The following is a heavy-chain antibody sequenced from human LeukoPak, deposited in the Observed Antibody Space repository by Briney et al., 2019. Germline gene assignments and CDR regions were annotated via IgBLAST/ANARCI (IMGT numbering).Heavy chain of an antibody. CDR2: ISWNSGSI. D-gene: IGHD6-13*01. V-gene: IGHV3-9*03. CDR3: AKGYSSSWYGLPHPYYFDY. CDR1: GFTFDDYA. J-gene: IGHJ4*02. Sequence: GGSLRLSCTASGFTFDDYAMHWVRQAPGKGLEWVSGISWNSGSIGYADSVKGRFTISRDNAKNSLYLQMNSLRAEDMALYYCAKGYSSSWYGLPHPYYFDYWGQGTLVTVSS.